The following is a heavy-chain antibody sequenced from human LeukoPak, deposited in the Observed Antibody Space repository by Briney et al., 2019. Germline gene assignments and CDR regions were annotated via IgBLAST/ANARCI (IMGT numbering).Heavy chain of an antibody. Sequence: PSVTVSCKASGYTFTGYYIHWVRQAPGQGLEWMGWINPNSGATNYAQKFQGRVTMTRDTSISTAYMELSSLRSDDTAVYYCARGYWVGYCSSTSCAYFDYWGQGTLVSVSS. J-gene: IGHJ4*02. CDR1: GYTFTGYY. CDR2: INPNSGAT. D-gene: IGHD2-2*01. V-gene: IGHV1-2*02. CDR3: ARGYWVGYCSSTSCAYFDY.